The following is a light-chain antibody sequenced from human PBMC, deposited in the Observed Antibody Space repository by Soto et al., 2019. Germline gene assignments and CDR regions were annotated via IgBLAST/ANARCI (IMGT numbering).Light chain of an antibody. CDR2: NND. CDR3: GTWDNKMSAFV. J-gene: IGLJ1*01. Sequence: QSVLTQPPSVSTAPGQKVTISCSGSSSNIGNNFVSWYQLLPGTAPKLLIGNNDRRSSGIPDRFSGSKSGTSATLGITGVQTGDEAEYYCGTWDNKMSAFVFGTGTKLTVL. V-gene: IGLV1-51*01. CDR1: SSNIGNNF.